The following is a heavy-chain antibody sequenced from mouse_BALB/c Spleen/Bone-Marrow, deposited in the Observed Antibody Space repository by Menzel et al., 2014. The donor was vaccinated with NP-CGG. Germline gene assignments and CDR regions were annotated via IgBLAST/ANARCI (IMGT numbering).Heavy chain of an antibody. CDR3: ARVVATDWYFDV. CDR2: IWGGGST. J-gene: IGHJ1*01. Sequence: VHLVESGPGLVAPSQSLSITCTVSGFSLSRYSVHWVRQPPGKGLEWLGMIWGGGSTDYNSALKSRLSNSKDNSKSQVFLKMNSLQTDDTAMYYCARVVATDWYFDVWGAGTTVTVSS. D-gene: IGHD1-1*01. CDR1: GFSLSRYS. V-gene: IGHV2-6-4*01.